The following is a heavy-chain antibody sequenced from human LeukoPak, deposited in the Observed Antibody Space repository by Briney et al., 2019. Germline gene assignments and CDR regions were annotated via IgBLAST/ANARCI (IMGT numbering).Heavy chain of an antibody. CDR1: GGSFSGYY. Sequence: SETLSLTCAVHGGSFSGYYWSWIRQPPGKGLEWIGYIYYSGSTNYNPSLKSRVTISVDTSKNQFSLKLSSVTAADTAVYYCARAHSIAVAADTLDYWGQGTLVTVSS. CDR3: ARAHSIAVAADTLDY. J-gene: IGHJ4*02. CDR2: IYYSGST. D-gene: IGHD6-19*01. V-gene: IGHV4-59*01.